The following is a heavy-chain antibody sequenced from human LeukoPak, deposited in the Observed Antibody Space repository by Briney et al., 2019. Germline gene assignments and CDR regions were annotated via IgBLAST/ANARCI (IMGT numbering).Heavy chain of an antibody. V-gene: IGHV4-30-4*01. D-gene: IGHD3-10*01. J-gene: IGHJ5*02. CDR2: INYRSTT. Sequence: PSETLSLTCAVSGGSFSSYNYRWSCLRQHGGQGLGWNVYINYRSTTYYTPSRKGRFTISVDTSKNHFSLKLSSVTAADTAVYSCARCGSGSTWFEPWGVGTLVTASS. CDR3: ARCGSGSTWFEP. CDR1: GGSFSSYNYR.